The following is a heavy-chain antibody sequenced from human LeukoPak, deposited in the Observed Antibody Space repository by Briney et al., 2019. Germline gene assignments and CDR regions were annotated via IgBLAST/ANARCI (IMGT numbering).Heavy chain of an antibody. V-gene: IGHV3-7*01. CDR2: IKQDGSET. D-gene: IGHD3-3*01. CDR1: GFTFSNYW. Sequence: GGSLRLSCAASGFTFSNYWMSWVRRAPGKGLEWVANIKQDGSETYYVDSVRGRFTISRDNAKKSLYLQMNSLRAEDTAVYYCAREFWGAYRVDYFDYWGQGILVTVSS. J-gene: IGHJ4*02. CDR3: AREFWGAYRVDYFDY.